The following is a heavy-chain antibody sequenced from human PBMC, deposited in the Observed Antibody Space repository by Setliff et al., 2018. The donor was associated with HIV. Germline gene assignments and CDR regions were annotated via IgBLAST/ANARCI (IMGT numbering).Heavy chain of an antibody. D-gene: IGHD1-26*01. Sequence: GGSLRLSCAASGFTLSDQYMDWVRQAPGKGLEWVGRTRNKANSYTTEYAASVKGRFTISRDDSKNSLYLQMNSLKTEDTAVYYCARELSGTYFDYWGQGILVTVSS. CDR2: TRNKANSYTT. J-gene: IGHJ4*02. CDR3: ARELSGTYFDY. CDR1: GFTLSDQY. V-gene: IGHV3-72*01.